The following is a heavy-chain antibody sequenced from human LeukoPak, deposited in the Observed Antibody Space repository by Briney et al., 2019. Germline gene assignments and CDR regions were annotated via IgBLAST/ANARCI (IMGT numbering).Heavy chain of an antibody. J-gene: IGHJ3*02. V-gene: IGHV3-23*01. CDR2: IGGSGGST. D-gene: IGHD3-10*01. CDR3: AKDLYYGSGTDAFDI. Sequence: GGSLRLSCAASGFTFSNYAMTWVRQAPGKGLEWVSAIGGSGGSTYYADSVKGRFTISRDNSKNTLYLQMNSLRAEDTAVYYCAKDLYYGSGTDAFDIWGQGTMVTVSS. CDR1: GFTFSNYA.